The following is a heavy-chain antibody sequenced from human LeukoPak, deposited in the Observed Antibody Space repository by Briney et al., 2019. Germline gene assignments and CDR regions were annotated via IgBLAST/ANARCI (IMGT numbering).Heavy chain of an antibody. V-gene: IGHV4-39*01. D-gene: IGHD6-19*01. J-gene: IGHJ4*02. CDR1: GGSISSSSYY. Sequence: SETLSLTCTVSGGSISSSSYYWGWIRQPPGKGLEWIGSIYYSGSTYCNPSLKSRVTISVDTSKNQFSLKLSSVTAADTAVYYCARQFIAVAEYYFDYWGQGTLVTVSS. CDR2: IYYSGST. CDR3: ARQFIAVAEYYFDY.